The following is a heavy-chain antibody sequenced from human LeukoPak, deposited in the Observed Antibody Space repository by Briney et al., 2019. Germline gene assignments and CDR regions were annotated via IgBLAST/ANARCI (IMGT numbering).Heavy chain of an antibody. V-gene: IGHV4-39*07. CDR3: ASLPTVYSRGYLAL. J-gene: IGHJ4*02. CDR1: GGSISSSSYY. Sequence: KPSETLSLTCTVPGGSISSSSYYWGWIRQPPGKGLEWIGSIYYGGSTYYNPSLKSRVTISVDMSKNQFSLKLSSVTAADTAVYYCASLPTVYSRGYLALWGQGTLVTVSS. CDR2: IYYGGST. D-gene: IGHD3-22*01.